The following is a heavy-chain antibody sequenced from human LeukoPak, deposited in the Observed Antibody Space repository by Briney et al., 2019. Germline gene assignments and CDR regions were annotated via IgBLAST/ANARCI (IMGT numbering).Heavy chain of an antibody. D-gene: IGHD6-19*01. Sequence: SETLSLTCTVSGGSISSYYWSWIRQPAGKGLEWIGRIYTSGSINYNPSLKSRVTMSVDTSKNQFSLKLSSVTAADTAVYYCAKDKLTGWSSVYWGQGTLVTVSS. CDR1: GGSISSYY. J-gene: IGHJ4*02. V-gene: IGHV4-4*07. CDR3: AKDKLTGWSSVY. CDR2: IYTSGSI.